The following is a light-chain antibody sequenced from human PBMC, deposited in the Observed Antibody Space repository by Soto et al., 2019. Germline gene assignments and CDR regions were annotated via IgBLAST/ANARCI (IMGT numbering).Light chain of an antibody. V-gene: IGLV1-44*01. CDR2: IND. Sequence: QSVLTQPPSASGTPGQTVTISCSGSSSNIGDNPVNWYQQLPGAAPKLLIYINDQRPSGVPDRFSGSKSGTSASLAISGLQPEDEADYYCAAWDDSLNALFGTGTKATVL. CDR3: AAWDDSLNAL. J-gene: IGLJ1*01. CDR1: SSNIGDNP.